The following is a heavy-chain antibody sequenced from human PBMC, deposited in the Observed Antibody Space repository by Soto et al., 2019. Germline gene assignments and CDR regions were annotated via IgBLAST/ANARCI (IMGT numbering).Heavy chain of an antibody. J-gene: IGHJ3*02. D-gene: IGHD2-2*01. Sequence: ESGGGVVQPGRSLRLSCAASGFTFSSYGMHWVRQAPGKGLEWVAVIWYDGSNKYYADSVKGRFTISRDNSKNTLYLQMNSLRAEDTAVYYCFRGYCSSTSCLDAFDIWGQGTMVTVSS. CDR2: IWYDGSNK. CDR3: FRGYCSSTSCLDAFDI. CDR1: GFTFSSYG. V-gene: IGHV3-33*01.